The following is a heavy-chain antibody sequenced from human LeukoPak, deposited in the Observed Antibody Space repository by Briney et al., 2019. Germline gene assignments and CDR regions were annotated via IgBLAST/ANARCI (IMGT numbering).Heavy chain of an antibody. Sequence: PGGSLRLSCAASGFTFSAHYMDWVRQAPGKGLEWVSYISSSGNTISYADSVKGRFTISRDNAKNSLYLQVISLRAEDTAVYYCARGPSIAARYDAFDIWGQGTMVTVSS. CDR2: ISSSGNTI. D-gene: IGHD6-6*01. J-gene: IGHJ3*02. CDR1: GFTFSAHY. CDR3: ARGPSIAARYDAFDI. V-gene: IGHV3-11*04.